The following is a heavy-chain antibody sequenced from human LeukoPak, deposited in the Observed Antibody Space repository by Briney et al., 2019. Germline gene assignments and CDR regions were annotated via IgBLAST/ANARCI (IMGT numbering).Heavy chain of an antibody. CDR3: ARDYEFGELSDAD. J-gene: IGHJ4*02. CDR1: GGSISGSSYY. D-gene: IGHD3-10*01. Sequence: SETLSLTCSVSGGSISGSSYYWGWIRQPPGKGLEWIGSIYYTGTTYYNSSLKSRVTISIDTSKSQFSLKLNSVTAADTAVYYCARDYEFGELSDADWGQGTLVTVSS. CDR2: IYYTGTT. V-gene: IGHV4-39*07.